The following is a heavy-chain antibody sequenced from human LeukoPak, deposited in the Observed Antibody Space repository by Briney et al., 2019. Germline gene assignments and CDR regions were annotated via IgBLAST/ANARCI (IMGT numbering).Heavy chain of an antibody. CDR1: GGTFSSYA. J-gene: IGHJ4*02. D-gene: IGHD6-19*01. CDR3: ARGGSLAVAPHQYYFDY. CDR2: INPSGGST. Sequence: GSVKVSCKASGGTFSSYAISWVRQAPGQGLEWMGIINPSGGSTTYAQNFQGRVTMTRDTSTSAVYMEVSSLRSEDTAVYYCARGGSLAVAPHQYYFDYWGQGTLVTVSS. V-gene: IGHV1-46*01.